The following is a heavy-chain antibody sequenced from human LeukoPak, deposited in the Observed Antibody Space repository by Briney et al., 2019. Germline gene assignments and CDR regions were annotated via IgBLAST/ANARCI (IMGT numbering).Heavy chain of an antibody. J-gene: IGHJ1*01. CDR2: IGTAGDT. CDR1: GFTFSNYD. CDR3: ARGSPPFQH. D-gene: IGHD3-10*01. Sequence: GGSLRLSSAASGFTFSNYDMHWVRQATGQGLEWVSGIGTAGDTYYAGSVKGRFTISRENAKNSLYLQMKSLRAGDTAVYYCARGSPPFQHWGQGTLVTVSS. V-gene: IGHV3-13*01.